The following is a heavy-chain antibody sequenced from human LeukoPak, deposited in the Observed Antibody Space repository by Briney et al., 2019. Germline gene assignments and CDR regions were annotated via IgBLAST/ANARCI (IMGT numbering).Heavy chain of an antibody. CDR3: ARDGYGSSFMDV. CDR1: GGSISSYY. Sequence: SETLSLTCTVSGGSISSYYWSWIRQPPGRGLEWIGYTYFSGTTNYNPSLKSRVTMSVDTSKNQFSLNLRSVTAADTAVYYCARDGYGSSFMDVWGQGTTVTVSS. D-gene: IGHD6-13*01. CDR2: TYFSGTT. V-gene: IGHV4-59*01. J-gene: IGHJ6*02.